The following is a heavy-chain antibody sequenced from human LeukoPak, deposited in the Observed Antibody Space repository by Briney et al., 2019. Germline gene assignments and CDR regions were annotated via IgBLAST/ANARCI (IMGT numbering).Heavy chain of an antibody. J-gene: IGHJ4*02. Sequence: ASVKVSCKASGYTFTGYYMHWVRQAPGQGLEWMGWISAYNGNTNYAQKLQGRVTMTTDTSTSTAYMELRSLRSDDTAVYYCARGREVAGTVGYWGQGTLVTVSS. CDR1: GYTFTGYY. D-gene: IGHD6-19*01. V-gene: IGHV1-18*04. CDR2: ISAYNGNT. CDR3: ARGREVAGTVGY.